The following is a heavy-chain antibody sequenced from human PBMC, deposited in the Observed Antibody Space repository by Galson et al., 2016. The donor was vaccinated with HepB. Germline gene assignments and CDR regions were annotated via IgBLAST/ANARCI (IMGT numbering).Heavy chain of an antibody. Sequence: TLSLTCTVSGGSISGISYYWGWIRQPPGKGLEWIGSIHSGGSTYYSPSLKSRATVSVDTSKNQFSLKLSSVTAADTAVYYCARHDEKGYTFGGIITLFDYWGQGTLLTVSS. CDR3: ARHDEKGYTFGGIITLFDY. J-gene: IGHJ4*02. V-gene: IGHV4-39*01. D-gene: IGHD3-16*02. CDR2: IHSGGST. CDR1: GGSISGISYY.